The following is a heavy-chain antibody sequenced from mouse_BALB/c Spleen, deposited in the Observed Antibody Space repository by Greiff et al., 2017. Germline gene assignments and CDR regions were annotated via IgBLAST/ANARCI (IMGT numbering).Heavy chain of an antibody. D-gene: IGHD2-13*01. V-gene: IGHV5-12-1*01. CDR2: ISSGGGST. Sequence: VKLMESGGGLVKPGGSLKLSCAASGFAFSSYDMSWVRQTPEKRLEWVAYISSGGGSTYYPDTVKGRFTISRDNAKNTLYLQMSSLKSEDTAMYYCARQGDPGAMDYWGQGTSVTVSS. CDR1: GFAFSSYD. J-gene: IGHJ4*01. CDR3: ARQGDPGAMDY.